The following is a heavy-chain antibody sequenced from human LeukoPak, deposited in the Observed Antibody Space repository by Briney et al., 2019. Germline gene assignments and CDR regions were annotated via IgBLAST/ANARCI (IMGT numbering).Heavy chain of an antibody. D-gene: IGHD3-16*01. J-gene: IGHJ4*02. CDR1: GYTFTSYD. CDR3: ARARRLDYVWGRGDFDY. CDR2: MNPNSGNT. V-gene: IGHV1-8*03. Sequence: GASVKVSCKASGYTFTSYDINWVRQATGQGLEWMGWMNPNSGNTGYAQKFQGRVTITRNTSISTAYMELSSLRSEDTAVYYCARARRLDYVWGRGDFDYWGQGTLVTVSS.